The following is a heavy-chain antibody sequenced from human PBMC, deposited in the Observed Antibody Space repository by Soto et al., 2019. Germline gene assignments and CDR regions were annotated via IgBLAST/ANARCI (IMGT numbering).Heavy chain of an antibody. V-gene: IGHV1-69*16. D-gene: IGHD5-12*01. CDR3: ARGDNSGCSEMKH. J-gene: IGHJ1*01. CDR1: GGTFASYT. CDR2: VIPVRNSS. Sequence: QVQMIQSGAEVRKPGSSVKVSCKSSGGTFASYTINWVRQAAGQGLEWMGGVIPVRNSSYVAQKLQGRVTISATTSADEATTTAYMELRSLRSEDTAVYYCARGDNSGCSEMKHWGQGTLVTVAS.